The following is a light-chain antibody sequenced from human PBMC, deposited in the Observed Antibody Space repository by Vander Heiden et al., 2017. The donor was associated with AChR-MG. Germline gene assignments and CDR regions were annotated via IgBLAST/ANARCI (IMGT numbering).Light chain of an antibody. CDR2: YDS. CDR1: NIGGKS. J-gene: IGLJ2*01. V-gene: IGLV3-21*04. Sequence: SYVLTQQPSVSVAPGKTARIACVGNNIGGKSVHWYQRKPGQAPVLVIFYDSDRPSGIPERFSGSNSGNTATLTISRVEAGDEADYYCQVWDRSNDLPVLFGGGTKLTVL. CDR3: QVWDRSNDLPVL.